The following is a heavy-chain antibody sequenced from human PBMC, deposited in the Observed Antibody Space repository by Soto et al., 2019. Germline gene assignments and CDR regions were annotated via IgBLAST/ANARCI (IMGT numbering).Heavy chain of an antibody. V-gene: IGHV3-30*18. CDR2: ISYDGSNK. D-gene: IGHD5-12*01. CDR1: GFTFSSYG. Sequence: VQLVESGGGLVKRGGSLRLSCAASGFTFSSYGMHWVRQAPGKGLEWVAVISYDGSNKYYADSVKGRFTISRDNSKNTLYLQMNSLRAEDTAVYYCAKRSRGATPLIWGQGTLVTVSS. J-gene: IGHJ4*02. CDR3: AKRSRGATPLI.